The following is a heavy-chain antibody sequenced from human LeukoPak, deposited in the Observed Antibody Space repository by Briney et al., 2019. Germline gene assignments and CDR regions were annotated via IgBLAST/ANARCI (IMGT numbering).Heavy chain of an antibody. CDR3: ARRRGYDFWSGYWGPFDP. CDR2: IYYSGST. Sequence: SETLSLTCSVSGGSISSSSYYWGWIRQPPGKGLEWIGSIYYSGSTYYNPSLKSRATISVDTSKNQFSLKLSSVTAADTAVYYCARRRGYDFWSGYWGPFDPWGQGTLVTVSS. J-gene: IGHJ5*02. D-gene: IGHD3-3*01. CDR1: GGSISSSSYY. V-gene: IGHV4-39*01.